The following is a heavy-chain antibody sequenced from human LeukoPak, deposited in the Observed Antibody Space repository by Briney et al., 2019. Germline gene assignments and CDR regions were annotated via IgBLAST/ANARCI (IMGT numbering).Heavy chain of an antibody. J-gene: IGHJ4*02. CDR2: ISSSSSYT. Sequence: GGSLRLSCAASGFTFSDYYMSWLRQAPGKGLEWVSYISSSSSYTNYADSVKGRFTVSRDNAKNSLYLQMNSLRAEDTAVYYCARVALDYDILTGYYIPVFDYWGQGTLVTVSS. CDR3: ARVALDYDILTGYYIPVFDY. D-gene: IGHD3-9*01. V-gene: IGHV3-11*05. CDR1: GFTFSDYY.